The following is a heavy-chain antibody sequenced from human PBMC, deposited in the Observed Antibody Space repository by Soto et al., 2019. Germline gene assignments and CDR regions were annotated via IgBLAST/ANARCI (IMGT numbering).Heavy chain of an antibody. V-gene: IGHV4-59*01. CDR3: ARARLSRSWWFDP. J-gene: IGHJ5*02. CDR1: GGSISSYY. Sequence: PSEILSLTCTVSGGSISSYYWSWIRQPPGKGLEWIGYIYYSGSTNYNPSLKSRVTISVDTSKNQFSLKLSSVTAADTAVYYCARARLSRSWWFDPWGQGTLVTVSS. D-gene: IGHD3-10*01. CDR2: IYYSGST.